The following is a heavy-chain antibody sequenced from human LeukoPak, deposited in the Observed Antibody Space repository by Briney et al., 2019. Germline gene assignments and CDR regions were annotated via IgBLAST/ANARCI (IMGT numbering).Heavy chain of an antibody. CDR3: ARGIQIWTQDPPLLGWFDP. Sequence: GASVKVSCKASGCTFTSYYIHWVRQAPGQGLEWMGVISPSAGSTGYAQKFQGRVTMTKDTSTSTVYMELSSLRFEDTAVYYCARGIQIWTQDPPLLGWFDPWGQGTLVTVSS. CDR1: GCTFTSYY. D-gene: IGHD5-18*01. CDR2: ISPSAGST. V-gene: IGHV1-46*01. J-gene: IGHJ5*02.